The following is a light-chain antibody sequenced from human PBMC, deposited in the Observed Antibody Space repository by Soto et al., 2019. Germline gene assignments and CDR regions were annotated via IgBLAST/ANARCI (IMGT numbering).Light chain of an antibody. Sequence: EIVLTQSPATLSLSPGERATLSCRASQSVSSNLAWYQQKPGQAPRLLIYGASTRATGIPARFSGSGSGTEFTLTISSLQSEDFAMYYCQQYEISPPITFGQGTRLEI. V-gene: IGKV3-15*01. CDR2: GAS. CDR1: QSVSSN. CDR3: QQYEISPPIT. J-gene: IGKJ5*01.